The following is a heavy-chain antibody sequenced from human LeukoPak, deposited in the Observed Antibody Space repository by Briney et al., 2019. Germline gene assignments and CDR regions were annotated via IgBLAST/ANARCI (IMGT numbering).Heavy chain of an antibody. CDR2: IGISPGYM. Sequence: PGGSLRLSCTASGFTFSSFAMNWVRQAPGKGLEWVSSIGISPGYMYYADSVKGRFTISRDNAKNSLYLQMNNLRAEDTAMYYCARGTTYNHDRSGRYGMDVWGQGTTVTVSS. CDR1: GFTFSSFA. D-gene: IGHD3-22*01. V-gene: IGHV3-21*01. CDR3: ARGTTYNHDRSGRYGMDV. J-gene: IGHJ6*02.